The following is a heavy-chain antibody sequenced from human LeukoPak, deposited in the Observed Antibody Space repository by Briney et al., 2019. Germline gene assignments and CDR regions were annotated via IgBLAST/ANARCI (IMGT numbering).Heavy chain of an antibody. CDR2: IYSSGNT. CDR3: ARRGGYSGYEQV. V-gene: IGHV4-59*08. Sequence: PSETLSLTCSVSGGSISSYYWSWIRQPPGQGLEWIGYIYSSGNTNYNPSLKSRVAISVDTSKNQFSLNLSSVTAADTAAYYCARRGGYSGYEQVWGQGTLVTVSS. J-gene: IGHJ4*02. CDR1: GGSISSYY. D-gene: IGHD5-12*01.